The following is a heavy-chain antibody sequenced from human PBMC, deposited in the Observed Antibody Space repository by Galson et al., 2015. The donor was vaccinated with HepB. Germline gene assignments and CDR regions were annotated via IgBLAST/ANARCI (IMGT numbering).Heavy chain of an antibody. D-gene: IGHD4-23*01. CDR2: IIPILGIA. V-gene: IGHV1-69*10. CDR1: GGTFSSYA. Sequence: SVKVSCKASGGTFSSYATSWVRQAPGQGLEWMGGIIPILGIANYAQKFQGRVTITADKSTSTAYMELSSLRSEDTAVYYCAREPDYGGNSLYYYYMDVWGKGTTVTVSS. CDR3: AREPDYGGNSLYYYYMDV. J-gene: IGHJ6*03.